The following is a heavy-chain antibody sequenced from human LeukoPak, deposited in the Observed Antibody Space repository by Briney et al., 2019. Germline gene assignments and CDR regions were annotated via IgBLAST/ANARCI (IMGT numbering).Heavy chain of an antibody. CDR2: ISDSGAKT. CDR1: GFTFSSYA. J-gene: IGHJ3*02. CDR3: AKDWSCDT. V-gene: IGHV3-23*01. Sequence: GGSLRLSCAASGFTFSSYAMTWVRQAPGKGLEWVSAISDSGAKTHYADSVKGRFTISRDNSKNTQYLQMNSLRPEDTAVYYCAKDWSCDTWGQGTMVTVSS.